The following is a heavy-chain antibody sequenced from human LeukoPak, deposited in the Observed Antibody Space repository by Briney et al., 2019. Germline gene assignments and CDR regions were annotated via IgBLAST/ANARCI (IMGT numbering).Heavy chain of an antibody. V-gene: IGHV4-30-4*01. Sequence: SETLSLTCTVSGGSISPDDYYWTWIRQPPGKGLEWIGYIYYSGSTYYNPSLKGRVTISVDTSKNHFSLRLSSVTAADTAVYYCARVQAVAGQPYFGYWGQGILVTVSS. D-gene: IGHD6-19*01. CDR3: ARVQAVAGQPYFGY. J-gene: IGHJ4*02. CDR1: GGSISPDDYY. CDR2: IYYSGST.